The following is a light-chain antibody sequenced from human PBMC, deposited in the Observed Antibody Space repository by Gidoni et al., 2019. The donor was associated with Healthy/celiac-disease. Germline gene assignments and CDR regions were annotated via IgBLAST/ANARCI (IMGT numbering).Light chain of an antibody. CDR2: KVS. CDR3: MQGTHWPLT. V-gene: IGKV2-30*02. J-gene: IGKJ3*01. Sequence: DVVMTQSPLSLPVTLGQPASIACRSSQSLVHSDGNTYLNWFQQRPGQSPRRLIYKVSNRDSGVPDRFSGSGSGTDFTLQISRVEAEDVGVYYCMQGTHWPLTFGPGTKVDIK. CDR1: QSLVHSDGNTY.